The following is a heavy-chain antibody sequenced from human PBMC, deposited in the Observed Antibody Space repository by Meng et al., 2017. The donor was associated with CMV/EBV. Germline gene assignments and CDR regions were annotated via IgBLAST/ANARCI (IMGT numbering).Heavy chain of an antibody. CDR3: ARDNRRGGVDY. D-gene: IGHD3-3*01. Sequence: VHRQESGPGLVKPSQTLSLTCTVSGGSISSGDYYWSWIRQPPGKGLEWIGYIYYSGSTYYNPSLKSRVTISVDTSKNQFSLKLCSVTAADTAVYYCARDNRRGGVDYWGQGTLVTVSS. CDR2: IYYSGST. V-gene: IGHV4-30-4*08. CDR1: GGSISSGDYY. J-gene: IGHJ4*02.